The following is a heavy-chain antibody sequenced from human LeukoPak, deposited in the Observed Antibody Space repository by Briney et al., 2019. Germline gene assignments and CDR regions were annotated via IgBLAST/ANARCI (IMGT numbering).Heavy chain of an antibody. D-gene: IGHD3-22*01. Sequence: GGSLRLSCAVSGFTFNNYGMSWVRQAPGMGLERVSAIADGGETTYYADSVKGRFTISRDYSKNTLYLQMNSVRAEDTAVYYCARKAARTSGYDYWGQGILVTVSS. V-gene: IGHV3-23*01. CDR2: IADGGETT. CDR3: ARKAARTSGYDY. J-gene: IGHJ4*02. CDR1: GFTFNNYG.